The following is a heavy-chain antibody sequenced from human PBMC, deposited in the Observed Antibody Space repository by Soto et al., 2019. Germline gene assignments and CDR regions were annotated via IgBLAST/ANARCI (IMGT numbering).Heavy chain of an antibody. D-gene: IGHD1-1*01. CDR1: GFSLSTSGMC. CDR2: IDWDSDK. V-gene: IGHV2-70*11. Sequence: SGPTLVNPTQTLTLTCTFSGFSLSTSGMCVSWIRQPPGKALEWLARIDWDSDKYYNTSLKTRLTISKDTSKNQVVLTMTNMDPVDTATYYCARTIVQLERRAFDYWGQGTLVTVSS. J-gene: IGHJ4*02. CDR3: ARTIVQLERRAFDY.